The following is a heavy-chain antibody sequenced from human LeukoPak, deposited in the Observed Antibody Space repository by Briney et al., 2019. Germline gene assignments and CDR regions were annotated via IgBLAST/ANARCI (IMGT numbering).Heavy chain of an antibody. J-gene: IGHJ4*02. CDR1: GGSISSGTYY. V-gene: IGHV4-31*03. CDR2: IYYSGST. D-gene: IGHD6-13*01. CDR3: ARLQQLVQMGFDY. Sequence: SETLSLTCIVSGGSISSGTYYWSWIRQHPGKGLEWIGYIYYSGSTHYNPSLKSRVTMSVDTSKNQFSLKLSSVTAADTAVYYCARLQQLVQMGFDYWGQGTLVTVSS.